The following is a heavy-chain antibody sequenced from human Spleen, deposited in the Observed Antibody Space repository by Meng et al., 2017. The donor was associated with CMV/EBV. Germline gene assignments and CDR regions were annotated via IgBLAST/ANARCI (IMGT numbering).Heavy chain of an antibody. CDR3: ARNSLYCSSTSCYDKYYYGMDV. Sequence: SETLSLTCTVSGLSISTNYWSWVRQPPGGGLEYIGHISYTGNTHYNPSLKSRVTISMDTSKNQLFMRLTSVSAADTAVYYCARNSLYCSSTSCYDKYYYGMDVWGQGTTVTVSS. J-gene: IGHJ6*02. CDR2: ISYTGNT. V-gene: IGHV4-59*01. D-gene: IGHD2-2*01. CDR1: GLSISTNY.